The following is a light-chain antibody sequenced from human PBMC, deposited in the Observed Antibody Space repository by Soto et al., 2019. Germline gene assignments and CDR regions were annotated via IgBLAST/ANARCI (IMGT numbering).Light chain of an antibody. CDR1: QSVSSSY. CDR3: QQYNNWPPFT. J-gene: IGKJ3*01. CDR2: EAS. V-gene: IGKV3-15*01. Sequence: EIVMTQSPATLSVSPGERATLSCRASQSVSSSYLAWYQQKPGQAPRLLIYEASTRATGIPARFSGSGSGTEFTLTISSLQSEDFAVYHCQQYNNWPPFTFGPGTKVDIK.